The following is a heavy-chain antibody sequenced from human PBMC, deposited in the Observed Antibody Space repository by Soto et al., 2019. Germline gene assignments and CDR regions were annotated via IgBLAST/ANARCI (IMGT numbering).Heavy chain of an antibody. D-gene: IGHD2-15*01. V-gene: IGHV4-61*01. J-gene: IGHJ3*02. Sequence: PSETLSLTCTVSGGSVSSGSYYWSWIRQPPGKGLEWIGYIYYSGSTNYNPSLKSRVTISVDTSKNQFSLKLSSVTAADTAVYYCATGQGYCSGGSCYDPFDIWGQGTMVTVSS. CDR2: IYYSGST. CDR1: GGSVSSGSYY. CDR3: ATGQGYCSGGSCYDPFDI.